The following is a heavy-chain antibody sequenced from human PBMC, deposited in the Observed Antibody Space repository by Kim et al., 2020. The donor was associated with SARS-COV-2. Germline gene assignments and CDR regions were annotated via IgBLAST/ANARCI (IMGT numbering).Heavy chain of an antibody. Sequence: SGSTNYNPSLKSRVTISVDTSKNQFSLKVTSVTAADTAVYYCARGVPGYWGQGTLVTVSS. V-gene: IGHV4-34*01. CDR3: ARGVPGY. CDR2: SGST. J-gene: IGHJ4*02.